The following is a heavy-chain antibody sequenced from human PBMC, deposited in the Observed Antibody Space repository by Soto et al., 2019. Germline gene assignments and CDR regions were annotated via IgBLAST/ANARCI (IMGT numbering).Heavy chain of an antibody. CDR3: ARALGSYYDSSGLDY. V-gene: IGHV1-46*01. Sequence: ASVKVSCKASGYTFTSYYMHWVRQAPGQGLEWMGIINPSGGSTSYAQKFQGRVTMTRDTSTSTVYMELSSLRSEDTAVYYCARALGSYYDSSGLDYWGQGTLVTVSS. CDR2: INPSGGST. D-gene: IGHD3-22*01. CDR1: GYTFTSYY. J-gene: IGHJ4*02.